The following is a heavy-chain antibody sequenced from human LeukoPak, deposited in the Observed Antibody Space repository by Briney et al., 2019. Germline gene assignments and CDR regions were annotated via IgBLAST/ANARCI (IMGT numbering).Heavy chain of an antibody. D-gene: IGHD2-2*02. J-gene: IGHJ4*02. CDR3: AKDPRYCSXTSCYKDY. Sequence: GGSLRLSCAASGFTFSSYAMSWVRQAPGKGLEWVSAISGSGGSTYYAYSVKGRFTISRDNSKNTLYLQMNSLRAEDTAVYYCAKDPRYCSXTSCYKDYWGQGTLVTVSS. CDR2: ISGSGGST. CDR1: GFTFSSYA. V-gene: IGHV3-23*01.